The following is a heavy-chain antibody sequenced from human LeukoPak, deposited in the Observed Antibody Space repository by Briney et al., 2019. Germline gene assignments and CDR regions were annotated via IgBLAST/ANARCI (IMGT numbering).Heavy chain of an antibody. J-gene: IGHJ1*01. CDR3: ATRQHYYDTGDS. D-gene: IGHD3-22*01. CDR2: FDPDRSET. Sequence: GASVKVSCKVSGYTLTHSGIHWVRQAPGKGLEWMGAFDPDRSETVYAQKFQGRLTLTQDTSIETAYMELTSLTSEDTAVIFCATRQHYYDTGDSWGQGTLVTVSS. V-gene: IGHV1-24*01. CDR1: GYTLTHSG.